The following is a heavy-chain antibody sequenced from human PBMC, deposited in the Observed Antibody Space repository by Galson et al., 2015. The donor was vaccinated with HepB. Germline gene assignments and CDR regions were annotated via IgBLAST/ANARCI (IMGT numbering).Heavy chain of an antibody. D-gene: IGHD6-19*01. CDR3: TRPPGAVAPTSGLRSWYFDL. J-gene: IGHJ2*01. V-gene: IGHV3-73*01. CDR2: IRSKANSYAT. Sequence: SLRLSCAASGFTFSGSAMHWVRQASGKGLEWVGRIRSKANSYATAYAASVKGRFTISRDDSKNTAYLQMNSLKTEDTAVYYCTRPPGAVAPTSGLRSWYFDLWGRGTLVTVSS. CDR1: GFTFSGSA.